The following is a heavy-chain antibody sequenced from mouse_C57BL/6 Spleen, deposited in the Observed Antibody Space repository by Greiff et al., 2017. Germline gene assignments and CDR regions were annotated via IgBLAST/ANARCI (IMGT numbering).Heavy chain of an antibody. D-gene: IGHD1-3*01. Sequence: VQLQQPGAELVRPGTSVKLSCKASGYTFTSYWMHWVKQRPGQGLEWIGVIDPSDSYTNYNQKFKGKATLTVDTSSSTAYMQLSSLTSEDSAVYYCARSGYNYYFDYWGQGTTLTVSS. CDR2: IDPSDSYT. CDR3: ARSGYNYYFDY. CDR1: GYTFTSYW. J-gene: IGHJ2*01. V-gene: IGHV1-59*01.